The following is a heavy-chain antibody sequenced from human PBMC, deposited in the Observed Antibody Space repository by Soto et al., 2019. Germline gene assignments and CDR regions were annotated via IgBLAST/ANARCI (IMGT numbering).Heavy chain of an antibody. D-gene: IGHD3-10*01. CDR3: ATDIWFGEFVAD. Sequence: GASVKVSCKVSGYTLTELSMHWVRQAPGKGLEWMGGFDPEDGETIYAQKFQGRVTMTEDTSTDTAYMELSSLRSEDMAVYYCATDIWFGEFVADWGQGTLVTVSS. J-gene: IGHJ4*02. CDR2: FDPEDGET. V-gene: IGHV1-24*01. CDR1: GYTLTELS.